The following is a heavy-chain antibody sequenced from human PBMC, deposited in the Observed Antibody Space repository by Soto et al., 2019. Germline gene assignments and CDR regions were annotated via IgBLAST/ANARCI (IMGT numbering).Heavy chain of an antibody. D-gene: IGHD3-3*01. V-gene: IGHV1-58*01. CDR1: GFTFTSSA. Sequence: SVKVSCKASGFTFTSSAVQWVRQARGQRLEWIGWIVVGSGNTNYAQKFQERVTITRDMSTSTAYMELSSLRSEDTAVYYCAADPTPQGYDFWSGYYLYGMDVWGQGTTVTVSS. CDR2: IVVGSGNT. CDR3: AADPTPQGYDFWSGYYLYGMDV. J-gene: IGHJ6*02.